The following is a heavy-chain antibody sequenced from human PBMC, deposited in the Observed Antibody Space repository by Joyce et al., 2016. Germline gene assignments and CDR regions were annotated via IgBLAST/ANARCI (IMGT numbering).Heavy chain of an antibody. D-gene: IGHD6-6*01. CDR1: SYSISTANW. CDR2: IYYRGGT. V-gene: IGHV4-28*01. J-gene: IGHJ4*02. Sequence: QVQLQDSGPGLVKPSDTLSLTCAVSSYSISTANWWGWIRQPPGKGLEWIGYIYYRGGTYYNPSLKSRVTRSVDTSKNQVSLELTFVTVVDTAMYYCVRKSSSTSFYGDWGQGTLVTVSS. CDR3: VRKSSSTSFYGD.